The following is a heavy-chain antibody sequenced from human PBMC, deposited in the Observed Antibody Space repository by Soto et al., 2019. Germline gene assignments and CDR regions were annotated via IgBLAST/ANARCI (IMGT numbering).Heavy chain of an antibody. D-gene: IGHD2-8*02. V-gene: IGHV4-31*03. Sequence: QVQLQESGPGLVKPSQTLSLTCTVSGGPFSSGGYYWSWIRQEPGKGLECIGYIYQNGDTSYNPSLKSRVTLSPDPSQTLFSLKLCFVNAPDTAVSSSARRDSTVSSVFDYWGQGMLLTVSS. CDR2: IYQNGDT. CDR3: ARRDSTVSSVFDY. CDR1: GGPFSSGGYY. J-gene: IGHJ4*02.